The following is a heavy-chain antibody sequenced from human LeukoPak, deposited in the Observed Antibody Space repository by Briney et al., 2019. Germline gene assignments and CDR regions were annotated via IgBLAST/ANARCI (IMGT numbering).Heavy chain of an antibody. V-gene: IGHV3-23*01. CDR3: ATDSSGWHNFDY. CDR2: ISGSGRST. J-gene: IGHJ4*02. Sequence: GGSLRLSCTASGFTFSSYAMSWVRQTPGKGLEWVSSISGSGRSTYCADSVKGRFTISRDNSKNTLYLQMNSLRAEDTAVYYCATDSSGWHNFDYWGQGTLVTVSS. D-gene: IGHD6-19*01. CDR1: GFTFSSYA.